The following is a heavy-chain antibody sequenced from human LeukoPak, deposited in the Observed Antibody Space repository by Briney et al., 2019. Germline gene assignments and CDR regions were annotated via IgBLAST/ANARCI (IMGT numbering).Heavy chain of an antibody. CDR1: GFTFDDYA. CDR3: ARKSRDGYNYDAFDI. J-gene: IGHJ3*02. D-gene: IGHD5-24*01. CDR2: ISWNSGSI. Sequence: GGSLRLSCAASGFTFDDYAMHWVRQAPGKGLEWVSGISWNSGSIAYADSVKGRFTISRDNAKNSLYLQMNSLRAEDTAVYYCARKSRDGYNYDAFDIWAKGQWSPSLQ. V-gene: IGHV3-9*01.